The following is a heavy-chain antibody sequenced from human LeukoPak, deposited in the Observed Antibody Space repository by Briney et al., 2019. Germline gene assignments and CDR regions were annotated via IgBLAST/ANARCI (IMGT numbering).Heavy chain of an antibody. Sequence: SVKVSCKASGGTFSSYAISWVRQAPGQGLEWMGGIIPIPGTANYAQKFQGRVTITADESTSTAYMELSSLRSEDTAVYYCARDLGYCSSTSCFKYYYYYGMDVWGQGTTVTVSS. V-gene: IGHV1-69*13. CDR1: GGTFSSYA. J-gene: IGHJ6*02. D-gene: IGHD2-2*01. CDR3: ARDLGYCSSTSCFKYYYYYGMDV. CDR2: IIPIPGTA.